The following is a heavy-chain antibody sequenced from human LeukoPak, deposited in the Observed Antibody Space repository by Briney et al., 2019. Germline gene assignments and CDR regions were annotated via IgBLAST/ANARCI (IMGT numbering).Heavy chain of an antibody. CDR3: ARSTGEKRAFDI. CDR2: ISASGGST. V-gene: IGHV3-23*01. D-gene: IGHD2-8*02. CDR1: GFTFTSYG. Sequence: GGSLRLSCAASGFTFTSYGMSWVRQAPGKGLEWVSAISASGGSTYYADSVKGRFTISRDNAKNSLYLQMNSLRAEDTAVYYCARSTGEKRAFDIWGQGTMVTVSS. J-gene: IGHJ3*02.